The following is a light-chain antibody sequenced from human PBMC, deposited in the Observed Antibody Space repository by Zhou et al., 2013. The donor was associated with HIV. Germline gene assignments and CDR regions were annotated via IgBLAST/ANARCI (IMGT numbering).Light chain of an antibody. CDR1: QSLNNK. J-gene: IGKJ4*01. Sequence: EIVLTQSPDTLSLSPGESATLSCRASQSLNNKYLAWYQQKPGQAPRLLIYGASTRATGIPARFSGSGSGTEFTLTISSLQSEDFAVYYCQQYNIWPPLTFGGGTKVEIK. V-gene: IGKV3-15*01. CDR3: QQYNIWPPLT. CDR2: GAS.